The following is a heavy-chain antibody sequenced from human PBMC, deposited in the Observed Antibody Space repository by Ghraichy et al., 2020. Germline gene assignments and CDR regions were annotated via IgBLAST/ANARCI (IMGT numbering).Heavy chain of an antibody. V-gene: IGHV4-34*01. Sequence: SETLSLTCAVYGGSFSGYYWSWIRQPPGKGLEWIGEINHSGSTNYNPSLKSRVTISVDTSENQFSLNLSYVTAADTAVYYCARVAYYFGSVRFDSWGQGTLVTVSS. J-gene: IGHJ4*02. CDR1: GGSFSGYY. CDR2: INHSGST. D-gene: IGHD3-10*01. CDR3: ARVAYYFGSVRFDS.